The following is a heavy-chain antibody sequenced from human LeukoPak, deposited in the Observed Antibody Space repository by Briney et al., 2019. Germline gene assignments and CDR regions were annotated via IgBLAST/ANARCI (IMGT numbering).Heavy chain of an antibody. CDR2: ISSNSKYI. Sequence: GGSLRLSCAASEFIVSINYMTWVRQAPGKGLEWVSSISSNSKYIYYADSVKGRFTISRDNAKNSLYLQMNSLRGEDTAVYYCARDPIPIVFDYWGQGTLVTVSS. CDR3: ARDPIPIVFDY. J-gene: IGHJ4*02. D-gene: IGHD3-9*01. V-gene: IGHV3-21*01. CDR1: EFIVSINY.